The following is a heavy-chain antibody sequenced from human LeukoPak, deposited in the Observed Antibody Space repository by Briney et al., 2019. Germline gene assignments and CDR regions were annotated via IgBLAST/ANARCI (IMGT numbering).Heavy chain of an antibody. CDR2: ISWNSGSI. CDR3: AKDIYYYGSGSYSSPFDY. V-gene: IGHV3-9*01. D-gene: IGHD3-10*01. J-gene: IGHJ4*02. CDR1: GFTFDDYA. Sequence: GGSLRLSCAASGFTFDDYAMHWVRQAPGKGLEWVSGISWNSGSIGYADSVKGRFTISRDNAKNSLYLQMNSLRAEDTALYYCAKDIYYYGSGSYSSPFDYWGQGTLVTVSS.